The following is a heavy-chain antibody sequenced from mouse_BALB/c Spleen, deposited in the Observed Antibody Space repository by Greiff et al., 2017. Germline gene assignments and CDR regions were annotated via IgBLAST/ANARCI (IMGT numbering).Heavy chain of an antibody. CDR3: ARRCNGSYAMDY. CDR2: ISSGGSYT. Sequence: EVMLVESGGDLVKPGGSLKLSCAASGFTFSSYGMSWVRQTPDKRLEWVATISSGGSYTYYPDSVKGRFTISRDNAKNTLYLQMSSLKSEDTAMYSCARRCNGSYAMDYWGQGTSVTVSS. V-gene: IGHV5-6*02. D-gene: IGHD2-1*01. J-gene: IGHJ4*01. CDR1: GFTFSSYG.